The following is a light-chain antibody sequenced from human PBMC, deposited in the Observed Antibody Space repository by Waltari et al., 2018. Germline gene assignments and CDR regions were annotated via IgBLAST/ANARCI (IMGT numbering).Light chain of an antibody. J-gene: IGKJ2*01. V-gene: IGKV3-15*01. Sequence: EIVMTQSPDTLSVSPGERATLSCRASQNIGNNLAWYQQKPGQAPRLLIYGASSTAIGIPDRFSGSGSGTEFTLTISSLQAEDVAVYLCHQYNSWPPYTFGQGTKLEIK. CDR2: GAS. CDR3: HQYNSWPPYT. CDR1: QNIGNN.